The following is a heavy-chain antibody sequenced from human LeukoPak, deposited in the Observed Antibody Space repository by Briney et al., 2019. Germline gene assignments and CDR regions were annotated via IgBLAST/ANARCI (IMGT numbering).Heavy chain of an antibody. V-gene: IGHV3-30*02. CDR3: AKGPLRDDTGSYFDY. Sequence: GGPLRLSCAASGFTFSAYVMEWVRQAPGKGLEWVAFIRYDGSNKFYADSVKGRFTISRDNSKNTLFLQMNNLRAEDTAVYYCAKGPLRDDTGSYFDYWGQGTLVTVSS. CDR1: GFTFSAYV. D-gene: IGHD1-26*01. J-gene: IGHJ4*02. CDR2: IRYDGSNK.